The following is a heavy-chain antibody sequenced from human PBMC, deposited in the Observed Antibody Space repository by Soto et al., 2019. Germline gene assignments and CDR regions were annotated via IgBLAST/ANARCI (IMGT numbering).Heavy chain of an antibody. CDR1: GSTFRSSV. J-gene: IGHJ4*02. Sequence: ASVTFSFNASGSTFRSSVISWVLHAPGQGLEWMGWISTFHGNTNYAQKFQGSVTMTTDTSTSTAYMELRSLTSDDTAIYYCARDTYDTTGYPLDYWGQGILVTVSA. CDR2: ISTFHGNT. CDR3: ARDTYDTTGYPLDY. V-gene: IGHV1-18*04. D-gene: IGHD3-22*01.